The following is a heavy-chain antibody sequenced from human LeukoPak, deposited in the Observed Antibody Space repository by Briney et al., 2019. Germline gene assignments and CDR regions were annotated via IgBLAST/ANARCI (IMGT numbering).Heavy chain of an antibody. CDR1: GFTFTSSA. CDR2: IVVGSGNT. Sequence: SVKVSCKASGFTFTSSAMQWVRQARGQRLDGIGWIVVGSGNTNYAQKFQERVTITRDMSTSTAYMELSSLRSEDTAVYYCAADCRDGYNCGYWYFDLWGRGTLVTVSS. V-gene: IGHV1-58*02. J-gene: IGHJ2*01. D-gene: IGHD5-12*01. CDR3: AADCRDGYNCGYWYFDL.